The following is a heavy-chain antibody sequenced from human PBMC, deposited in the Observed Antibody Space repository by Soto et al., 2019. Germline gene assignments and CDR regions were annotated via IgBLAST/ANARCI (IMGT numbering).Heavy chain of an antibody. CDR3: ARPCYYGSGSYYDPRPDAFDI. Sequence: GESLKISCKCSGYSFTSYWIGWVRQMPGKGLEWMGIIYPGDSDTRYSPSFQGQVTISADKSISTAYLQWSSLKASDTAMYYCARPCYYGSGSYYDPRPDAFDIWGQGTMVTVSS. CDR2: IYPGDSDT. V-gene: IGHV5-51*01. CDR1: GYSFTSYW. D-gene: IGHD3-10*01. J-gene: IGHJ3*02.